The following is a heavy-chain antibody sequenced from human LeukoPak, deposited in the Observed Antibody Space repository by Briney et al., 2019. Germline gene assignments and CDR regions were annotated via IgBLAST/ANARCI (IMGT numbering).Heavy chain of an antibody. CDR2: ISSSGSYI. D-gene: IGHD3-22*01. V-gene: IGHV3-21*01. CDR1: RFTFSSYS. J-gene: IGHJ4*02. CDR3: ARVYYDSSGYYYFDY. Sequence: PGGSLRLSCAASRFTFSSYSMNWVRQAPGKGLEWVSPISSSGSYIYYADSVKGRFTISRDNAKNSLYLQMNSLRAEDTAVYYCARVYYDSSGYYYFDYWGQGTLVTVSS.